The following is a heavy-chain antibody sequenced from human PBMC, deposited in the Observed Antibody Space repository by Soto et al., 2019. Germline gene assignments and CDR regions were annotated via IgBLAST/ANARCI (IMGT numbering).Heavy chain of an antibody. Sequence: QVQLVQSGAEVKKPGASVKVSCKASGYTFTSYGISWVRQAPGQGLEWMGWISGYNGNTNYAQKLQGRVTMTTDTATGTADMELRSLRSDDTAVYYCARDTYGSGAGYWGQGTLVTVSS. D-gene: IGHD3-10*01. CDR1: GYTFTSYG. J-gene: IGHJ4*02. V-gene: IGHV1-18*01. CDR2: ISGYNGNT. CDR3: ARDTYGSGAGY.